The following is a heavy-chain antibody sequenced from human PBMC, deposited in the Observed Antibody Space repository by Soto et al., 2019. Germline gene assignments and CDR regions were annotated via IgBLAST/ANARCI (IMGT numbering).Heavy chain of an antibody. CDR3: ARVGSSGWSPDY. CDR1: GGSISGHY. D-gene: IGHD6-19*01. V-gene: IGHV4-59*11. CDR2: IFYTGST. J-gene: IGHJ4*02. Sequence: SETLSLTCTVSGGSISGHYWIWIRQSPGKGLEWIGYIFYTGSTNYNPSLKSRITLSADTSKNQFSLRLNSVTAADTAVYYCARVGSSGWSPDYWGRGTMVTVSS.